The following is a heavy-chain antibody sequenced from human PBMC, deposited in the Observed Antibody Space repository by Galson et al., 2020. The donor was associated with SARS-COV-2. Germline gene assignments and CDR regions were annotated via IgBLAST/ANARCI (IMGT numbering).Heavy chain of an antibody. CDR3: ARDGVPGGSGSYFNNWCDP. Sequence: GGSLRLSCAASGFTFSSYAMHWVRQAPGKGLEWVAVISYDGSNQYYADSVKGRFTISRDNSKNTLYLQMNSLRAEDTAVYYCARDGVPGGSGSYFNNWCDPWGQGTLVTVSS. V-gene: IGHV3-30*04. J-gene: IGHJ5*02. D-gene: IGHD3-10*01. CDR2: ISYDGSNQ. CDR1: GFTFSSYA.